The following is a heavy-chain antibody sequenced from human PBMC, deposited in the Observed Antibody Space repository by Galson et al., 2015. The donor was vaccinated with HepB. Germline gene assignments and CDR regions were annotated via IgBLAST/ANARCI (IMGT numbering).Heavy chain of an antibody. J-gene: IGHJ5*02. CDR1: GYTFSTYS. D-gene: IGHD2-15*01. CDR3: ARGALVVVVGGSLNNWFDP. V-gene: IGHV1-18*01. Sequence: SVKVSCKASGYTFSTYSITWVRQAPGQGLEWMGWMSPDNRDTNYARKFQGRVTMTTDTFTSTAYLELRSLRSDDAAVYYCARGALVVVVGGSLNNWFDPWGQGTLVTVSS. CDR2: MSPDNRDT.